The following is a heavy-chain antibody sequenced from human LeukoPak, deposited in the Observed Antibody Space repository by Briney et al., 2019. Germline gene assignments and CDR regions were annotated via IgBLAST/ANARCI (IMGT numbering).Heavy chain of an antibody. J-gene: IGHJ4*02. CDR1: GLTFRGYW. CDR2: INQDGNRE. D-gene: IGHD2-15*01. Sequence: GGSLRLSCAASGLTFRGYWMSWVRQAPGQGLEWVANINQDGNRENYVDSVKGRFSISRDNAKNSLFLQMHSLRVEDTAVYYCASTFPYCSDGSCALGGQGTLVTVSS. V-gene: IGHV3-7*01. CDR3: ASTFPYCSDGSCAL.